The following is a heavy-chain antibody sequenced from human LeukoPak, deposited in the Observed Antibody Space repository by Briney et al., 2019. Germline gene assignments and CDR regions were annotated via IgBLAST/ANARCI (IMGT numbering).Heavy chain of an antibody. Sequence: PGGSLRLSCAASGFTFSSYAMSWVRQAPGKGLEWVGRIKSKTDGGTTDYAAPVKGRFTISRDDSKDTLYLQMNSLKTEDTAVYYCTTETWELLRGGDYWGQGTLVTVSS. CDR1: GFTFSSYA. D-gene: IGHD1-26*01. J-gene: IGHJ4*02. CDR3: TTETWELLRGGDY. V-gene: IGHV3-15*01. CDR2: IKSKTDGGTT.